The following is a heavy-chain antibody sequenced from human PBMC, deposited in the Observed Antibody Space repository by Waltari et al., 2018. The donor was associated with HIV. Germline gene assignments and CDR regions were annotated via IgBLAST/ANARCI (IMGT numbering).Heavy chain of an antibody. CDR2: ISSTSMYI. D-gene: IGHD3-22*01. V-gene: IGHV3-21*01. Sequence: EVQLVESGGGLVKPWGSLRLSCAASGFTFSSYSMTWVRQAPGKGLEWVSAISSTSMYISYADSVKGRFTITRDNAKNSLYLHMNSVRAEDTSVYYCARQDSSGGNYYYGMDVWGQGTTVTVSS. J-gene: IGHJ6*02. CDR1: GFTFSSYS. CDR3: ARQDSSGGNYYYGMDV.